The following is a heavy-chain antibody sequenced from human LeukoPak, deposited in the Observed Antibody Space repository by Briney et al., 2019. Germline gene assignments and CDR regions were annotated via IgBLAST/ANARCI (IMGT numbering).Heavy chain of an antibody. CDR3: ARHGGTMVRGVIILGYYYYGMDV. D-gene: IGHD3-10*01. CDR2: IYPGDSDT. V-gene: IGHV5-51*01. CDR1: GYIFTSYW. Sequence: GESLKISCKGSGYIFTSYWIGWVRQMPGKGLEWMGIIYPGDSDTRYSPSFQGQVTISADKSISTAYLQWSSLKASDTAMYYCARHGGTMVRGVIILGYYYYGMDVWGQGTTVTVSS. J-gene: IGHJ6*02.